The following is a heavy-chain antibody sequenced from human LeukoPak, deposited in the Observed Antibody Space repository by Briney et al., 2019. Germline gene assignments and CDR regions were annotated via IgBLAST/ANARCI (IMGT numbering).Heavy chain of an antibody. CDR3: ARGFRNGPFDC. V-gene: IGHV3-20*04. CDR1: GITLSNYG. CDR2: INRNGDNT. J-gene: IGHJ4*02. D-gene: IGHD2-8*01. Sequence: PGGSLRLSCAVSGITLSNYGMSWVRQAPGKGLEWVSGINRNGDNTDYADSVKGRFTISRDNAKTSHFLQMNSLRVEDTAFYYCARGFRNGPFDCWGQGTLVTVSS.